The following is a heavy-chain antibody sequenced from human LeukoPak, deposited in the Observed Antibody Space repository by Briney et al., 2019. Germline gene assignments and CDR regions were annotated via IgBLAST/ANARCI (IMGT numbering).Heavy chain of an antibody. Sequence: PSETLSLTCTVSGGSISTTGYYWGWIRQPPGKGLEWIGSLYYSGGSFLNPSLQGRVTISVDTSRNQFSLNLSSVSAADTAVYYCARRSSWAFDFWSQGTLVTVSS. CDR2: LYYSGGS. CDR3: ARRSSWAFDF. D-gene: IGHD2-15*01. CDR1: GGSISTTGYY. V-gene: IGHV4-39*01. J-gene: IGHJ4*02.